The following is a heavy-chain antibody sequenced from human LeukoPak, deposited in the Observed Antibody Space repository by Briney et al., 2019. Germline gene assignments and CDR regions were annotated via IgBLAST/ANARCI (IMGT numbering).Heavy chain of an antibody. V-gene: IGHV3-7*05. J-gene: IGHJ4*02. CDR2: IRQGGSEK. CDR3: ARKAAAGGSPFDY. Sequence: GGPLRLSCAASGFTFSTYGLSGVRQSPGKAREGVANIRQGGSEKYYVDSVKGRFTISRDNAKNSLYLQMNSLRAEDTAVYYCARKAAAGGSPFDYWGQGTVVSVSS. D-gene: IGHD6-13*01. CDR1: GFTFSTYG.